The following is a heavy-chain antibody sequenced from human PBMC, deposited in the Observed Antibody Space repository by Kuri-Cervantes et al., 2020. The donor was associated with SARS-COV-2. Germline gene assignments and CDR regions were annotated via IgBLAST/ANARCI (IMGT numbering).Heavy chain of an antibody. CDR1: GSTFGDFA. CDR2: VRSKRFGGAP. Sequence: GGSLRFSCSLSGSTFGDFAVSWVRQAPGKGLEWVGLVRSKRFGGAPEYAASVKGRFFISRDESDSIAYLQMNSLRTEDTAVYYCAKDGTYYDFWSGYLGDRMGDGYYYMDVWGKGTTVTVSS. CDR3: AKDGTYYDFWSGYLGDRMGDGYYYMDV. D-gene: IGHD3-3*01. J-gene: IGHJ6*03. V-gene: IGHV3-49*04.